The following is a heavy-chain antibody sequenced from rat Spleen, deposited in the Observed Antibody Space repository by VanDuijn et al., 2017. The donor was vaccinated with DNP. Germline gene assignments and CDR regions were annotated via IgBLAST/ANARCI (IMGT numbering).Heavy chain of an antibody. Sequence: EVQLQESGSGLVKPSQSLSLTCSVTGYSITSNYWGWIRKFPGNKMEYIGHISYSGSTNYNPSLKSRISITRDTSKNHFFLHLNSVTTEDTATYYCARHEEYSSYVYGFAYWGQGTLVTVSS. CDR2: ISYSGST. CDR1: GYSITSNY. CDR3: ARHEEYSSYVYGFAY. V-gene: IGHV3-1*01. D-gene: IGHD1-2*01. J-gene: IGHJ3*01.